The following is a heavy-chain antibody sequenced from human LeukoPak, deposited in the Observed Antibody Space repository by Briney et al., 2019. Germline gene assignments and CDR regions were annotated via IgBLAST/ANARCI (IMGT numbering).Heavy chain of an antibody. CDR3: ARGGGNLFDY. D-gene: IGHD4-23*01. J-gene: IGHJ4*02. Sequence: GGSLRLSCAASGFTFSDYWMSWVRQAPGRGLEWVANIKQDGSEKYYVDSVKGRFTISRDNAKNSLYLQMNSLRAEDTAVYYGARGGGNLFDYWGQGTLVTVSS. CDR1: GFTFSDYW. V-gene: IGHV3-7*04. CDR2: IKQDGSEK.